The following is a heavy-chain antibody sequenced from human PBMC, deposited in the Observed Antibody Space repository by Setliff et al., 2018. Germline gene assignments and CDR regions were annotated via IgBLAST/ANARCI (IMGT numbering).Heavy chain of an antibody. Sequence: SETLSLTCTVSGVSSSSHYWSWIRQPPGEGLEWIGYIHYTGSTNYNPSLKSRVTLSVDTSKNQFSLKLTSVTAADTAVYYCARNGPQIYSSGWFDCWGQGTLVTVSA. D-gene: IGHD6-19*01. CDR1: GVSSSSHY. CDR3: ARNGPQIYSSGWFDC. V-gene: IGHV4-59*11. J-gene: IGHJ4*02. CDR2: IHYTGST.